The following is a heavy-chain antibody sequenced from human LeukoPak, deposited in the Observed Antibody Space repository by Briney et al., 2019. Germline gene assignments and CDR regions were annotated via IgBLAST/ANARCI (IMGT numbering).Heavy chain of an antibody. CDR3: AKEGSGGGLDLDY. J-gene: IGHJ4*02. D-gene: IGHD3-3*01. CDR1: GLTFDSYA. Sequence: GGSLRLSCAASGLTFDSYAMHWVRQAPGKGLEWVSLISGGGSSTYSADSAKGRFTISRDNSKNSLYLQMNSLRTEDTALYYCAKEGSGGGLDLDYWGQGTLVTVSS. CDR2: ISGGGSST. V-gene: IGHV3-43*02.